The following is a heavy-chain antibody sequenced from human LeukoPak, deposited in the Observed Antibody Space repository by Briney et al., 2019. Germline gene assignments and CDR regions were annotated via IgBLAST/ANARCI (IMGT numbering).Heavy chain of an antibody. CDR2: ISRSGSTR. Sequence: KPGGSLRLSCAASGFTFSDYYMSWIRQAPGKGLEWVSHISRSGSTRYYADSVKGRFTISRDNAKNSLYLQMNSLRAEDTAVYYCARGRSLIAVAGPPDAFDIWGQGTMVTVSS. CDR3: ARGRSLIAVAGPPDAFDI. J-gene: IGHJ3*02. CDR1: GFTFSDYY. D-gene: IGHD6-19*01. V-gene: IGHV3-11*04.